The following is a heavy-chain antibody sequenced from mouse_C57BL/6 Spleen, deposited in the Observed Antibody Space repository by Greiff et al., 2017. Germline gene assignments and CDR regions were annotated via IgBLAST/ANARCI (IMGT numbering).Heavy chain of an antibody. CDR2: ISYSGST. CDR1: GYSITSGYD. D-gene: IGHD4-1*01. Sequence: DVKLQESGPGMVKPSQSLSLTCTVTGYSITSGYDWHWIRHFPGNKLEWMGYISYSGSTNYNPSLKSRISISHDTSKNHFFLKLNSVTTEDTATYYCARALTGKMAYWGQGTLVTVSA. CDR3: ARALTGKMAY. J-gene: IGHJ3*01. V-gene: IGHV3-1*01.